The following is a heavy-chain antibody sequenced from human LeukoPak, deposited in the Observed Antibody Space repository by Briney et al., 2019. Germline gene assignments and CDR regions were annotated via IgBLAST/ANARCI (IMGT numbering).Heavy chain of an antibody. Sequence: GGSLKISCKGSGDSFTNYWIGWVRQMPGKGLEWMGIIYPGDSDTRYSPSSQGQGTISADKSNSPAYLQWSSLKASDTAMYYCARYGPYSNYVQGFYYYYYMDVWGKGPTVTVSS. D-gene: IGHD4-11*01. CDR1: GDSFTNYW. CDR2: IYPGDSDT. CDR3: ARYGPYSNYVQGFYYYYYMDV. V-gene: IGHV5-51*01. J-gene: IGHJ6*03.